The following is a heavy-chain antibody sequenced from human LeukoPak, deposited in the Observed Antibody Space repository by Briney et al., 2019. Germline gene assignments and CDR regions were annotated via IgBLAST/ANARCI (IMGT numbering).Heavy chain of an antibody. CDR3: ARHRRWLQRYYFDY. Sequence: SATLSLTCTVSGGSISSYYWSWIRQPPGKGLEWIGYIYYSGSTNYNPSLKSRVTISVDTSKNQFSLKLSSVTAADTAVYYCARHRRWLQRYYFDYWGQGTLVTVSS. CDR1: GGSISSYY. V-gene: IGHV4-59*08. CDR2: IYYSGST. J-gene: IGHJ4*02. D-gene: IGHD5-24*01.